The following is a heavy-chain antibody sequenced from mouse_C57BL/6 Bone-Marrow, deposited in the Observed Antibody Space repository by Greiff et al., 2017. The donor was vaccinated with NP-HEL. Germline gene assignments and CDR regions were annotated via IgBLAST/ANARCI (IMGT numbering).Heavy chain of an antibody. V-gene: IGHV5-16*01. CDR3: AREGGLRRRTYAMDY. CDR1: GFTFSDYY. CDR2: INNDGSST. D-gene: IGHD2-4*01. J-gene: IGHJ4*01. Sequence: EVMLVESEGGLVQPGSSMKLSCTTSGFTFSDYYMAWVRQVPEKGLDWVANINNDGSSTYYLDPLKGRFIISRDNAKNILYLQMSSLKSEDTATYYCAREGGLRRRTYAMDYWGQGTSVTVSS.